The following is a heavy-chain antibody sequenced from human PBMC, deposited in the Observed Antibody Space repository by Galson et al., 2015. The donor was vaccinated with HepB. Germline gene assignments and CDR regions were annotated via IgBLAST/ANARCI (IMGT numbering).Heavy chain of an antibody. CDR2: IRSKAYGGTT. CDR1: GFTFGDYA. V-gene: IGHV3-49*04. Sequence: SLRLSCAASGFTFGDYAMSWVRQAPGKGLEWVGFIRSKAYGGTTEYAASVKGRFTISRDDSKSIAYLQMNSLKTEDTAVYYCTRDLRMRWCGYSSGWCAIDYWGQGTLVTVSS. J-gene: IGHJ4*02. CDR3: TRDLRMRWCGYSSGWCAIDY. D-gene: IGHD6-19*01.